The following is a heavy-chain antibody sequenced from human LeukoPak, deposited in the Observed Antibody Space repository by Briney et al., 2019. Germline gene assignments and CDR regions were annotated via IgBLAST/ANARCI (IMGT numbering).Heavy chain of an antibody. CDR1: GGSFSGYY. Sequence: SETLSLTCAVYGGSFSGYYWSWIRQPPGKGLEWIGEINHSGSTNYNPSLKSRVTISVDTSKNQFSLKLSSVTAADTAVYYCARGARDIVVVPTANLWFDPWGQGTLVTVSS. CDR3: ARGARDIVVVPTANLWFDP. J-gene: IGHJ5*02. V-gene: IGHV4-34*01. D-gene: IGHD2-2*01. CDR2: INHSGST.